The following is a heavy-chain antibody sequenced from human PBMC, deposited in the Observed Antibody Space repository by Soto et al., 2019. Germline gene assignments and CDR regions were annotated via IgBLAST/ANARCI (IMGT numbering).Heavy chain of an antibody. V-gene: IGHV3-23*01. CDR3: GRYPNGDYSGAFEM. CDR2: ITASGDYA. CDR1: EFTFSDYA. Sequence: EVQQLESGGGLVQPGGSLRLSCAAAEFTFSDYAMTWVRLAPGRGLEWVSSITASGDYAQYTDSVNGRFSVSRDNSRSTLFLQMESLRDEDTAIYFCGRYPNGDYSGAFEMWGRGTMVTVSS. J-gene: IGHJ3*02. D-gene: IGHD4-17*01.